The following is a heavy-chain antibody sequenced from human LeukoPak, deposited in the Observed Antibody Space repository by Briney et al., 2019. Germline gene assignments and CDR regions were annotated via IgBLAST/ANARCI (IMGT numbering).Heavy chain of an antibody. CDR1: GFTFSSYE. D-gene: IGHD3-22*01. Sequence: GGSLRLSCAASGFTFSSYEMNWVRQAPGKGLEWVSYISSSSSTIYYADSVKGRFTISRDNARNSLYLQMSSLRTDDTAVYYCASSGSSGYYDAFDIWGQGTMVTVSS. CDR2: ISSSSSTI. V-gene: IGHV3-48*03. CDR3: ASSGSSGYYDAFDI. J-gene: IGHJ3*02.